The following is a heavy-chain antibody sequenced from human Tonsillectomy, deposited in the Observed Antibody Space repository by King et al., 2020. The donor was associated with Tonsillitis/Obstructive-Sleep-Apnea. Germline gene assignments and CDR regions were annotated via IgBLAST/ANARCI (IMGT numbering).Heavy chain of an antibody. Sequence: QLVQSGAEVKKPGESLKISCNGSGYSFSSYWIGWGRQIPGKGLEWMGIIYPGDSDTRYSPSFQCQGIISVDKSINTAYLQWSSLKASDTAMYYCARRRIVAGGRGDDAFNIWGQGTMVTISS. J-gene: IGHJ3*02. V-gene: IGHV5-51*01. CDR1: GYSFSSYW. D-gene: IGHD6-19*01. CDR3: ARRRIVAGGRGDDAFNI. CDR2: IYPGDSDT.